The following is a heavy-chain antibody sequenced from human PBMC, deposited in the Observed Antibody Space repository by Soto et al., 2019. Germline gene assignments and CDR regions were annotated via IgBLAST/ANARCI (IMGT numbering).Heavy chain of an antibody. CDR1: GYTFTSYA. CDR2: INAGNGNT. CDR3: ARDLGLKYCTNGVCGY. Sequence: GASVRVSCKASGYTFTSYAMHWVRQAPGQRLEWMGWINAGNGNTKYSQKFQGRVTITRDTSASTAYMELSSLRSEDTAVYYCARDLGLKYCTNGVCGYWGQGTLVTSPQ. J-gene: IGHJ4*02. V-gene: IGHV1-3*01. D-gene: IGHD2-8*01.